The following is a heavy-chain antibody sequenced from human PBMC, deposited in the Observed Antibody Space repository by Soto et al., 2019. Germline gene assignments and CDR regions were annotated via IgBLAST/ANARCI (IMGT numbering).Heavy chain of an antibody. J-gene: IGHJ4*02. Sequence: PGGSLRLSCAASGFTFDDYAMHWVRQAPGKGLEWVSGISWNSGSIGYADSVKGRFTISRDNAKNSLYLQMNSLRAEDTALYYCAKGWNPTTTAAKFYYCGQRALLTVSS. CDR2: ISWNSGSI. V-gene: IGHV3-9*01. CDR1: GFTFDDYA. D-gene: IGHD4-17*01. CDR3: AKGWNPTTTAAKFYY.